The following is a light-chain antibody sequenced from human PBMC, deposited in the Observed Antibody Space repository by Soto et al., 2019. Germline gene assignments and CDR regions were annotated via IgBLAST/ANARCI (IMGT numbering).Light chain of an antibody. CDR1: QTISSW. J-gene: IGKJ1*01. Sequence: IQLTQSPSSLSASVGNRVTITCRASQTISSWLAWYQQKPGKAPKLLIYKASTLKSGVPSRFSGSGSGTEFTLTISSLQLDDFATYYCQHYNSYSEAFGQGTKVDIK. CDR2: KAS. V-gene: IGKV1-5*03. CDR3: QHYNSYSEA.